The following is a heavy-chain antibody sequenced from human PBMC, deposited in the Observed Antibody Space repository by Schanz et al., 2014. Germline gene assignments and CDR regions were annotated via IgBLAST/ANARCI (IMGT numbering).Heavy chain of an antibody. CDR3: AKYGTGKGVSFEY. V-gene: IGHV3-33*06. J-gene: IGHJ4*02. Sequence: QVQLVESGGGLVQPGRSLRLSCAASGFTFSRSGMHWVRQAPGKGLEWVAVIWYDGNNKFYADSVKGRFIISRDNSKNTLDLQMNSLRDEDTALYYCAKYGTGKGVSFEYWGQGTLVTVSS. D-gene: IGHD1-26*01. CDR1: GFTFSRSG. CDR2: IWYDGNNK.